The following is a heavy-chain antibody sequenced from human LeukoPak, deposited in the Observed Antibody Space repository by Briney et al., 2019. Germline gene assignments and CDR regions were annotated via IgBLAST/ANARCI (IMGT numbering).Heavy chain of an antibody. D-gene: IGHD6-13*01. CDR3: SRVPGMAAAGDRYFDY. J-gene: IGHJ4*02. V-gene: IGHV6-1*01. Sequence: PSQTLSLTCAISGDSVSSNSAGWNWHRQSPSRGLEWPRRAYYRSTWYKEYALSVKSLIPIIPDTSKNHFSLQLNSVTPEDTAVYYCSRVPGMAAAGDRYFDYWGQGTLVTVSS. CDR2: AYYRSTWYK. CDR1: GDSVSSNSAG.